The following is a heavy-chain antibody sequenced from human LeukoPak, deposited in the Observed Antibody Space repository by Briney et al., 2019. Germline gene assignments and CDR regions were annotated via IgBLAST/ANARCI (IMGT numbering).Heavy chain of an antibody. CDR1: GFTFSSYS. V-gene: IGHV3-48*01. J-gene: IGHJ6*02. CDR3: ARKDSSGWYPSPHYYYYYGMDA. D-gene: IGHD6-19*01. Sequence: GGSLRLSCAASGFTFSSYSMNWVRQAPGKGLEWASYISSSSSTIYYADSVKGRFTISRDNAKSSLYLQMNSLRAEDTAVYYCARKDSSGWYPSPHYYYYYGMDAWGQGTTVTVSS. CDR2: ISSSSSTI.